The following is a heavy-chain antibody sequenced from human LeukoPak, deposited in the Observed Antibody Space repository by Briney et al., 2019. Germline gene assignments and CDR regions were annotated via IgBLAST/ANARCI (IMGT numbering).Heavy chain of an antibody. CDR3: AREYCSTISCYLSSFDY. CDR1: GFTSSIYS. V-gene: IGHV3-48*01. D-gene: IGHD2-2*01. J-gene: IGHJ4*02. Sequence: GGSLRLSCAASGFTSSIYSMSWIRQAPGKGLEWVSYISGSGSATYYAGSVKGRFTISRDNAKNSLYLQMNSLRAEDTAVYYCAREYCSTISCYLSSFDYWGQGTLVTVSS. CDR2: ISGSGSAT.